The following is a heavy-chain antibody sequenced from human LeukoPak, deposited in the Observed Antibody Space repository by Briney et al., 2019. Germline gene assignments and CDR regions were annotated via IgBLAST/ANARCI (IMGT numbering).Heavy chain of an antibody. V-gene: IGHV4-59*10. CDR1: GGSFSGYY. CDR3: ARATHSGSLAPFDF. Sequence: SETLSLTCAVYGGSFSGYYWSWIRQPAGKVLEWIGRIFISGSTNYNPSLKSRVTMSVDTSKNQFSLKLSSVTAADTAVYYCARATHSGSLAPFDFWGQGTLVTVSS. D-gene: IGHD1-26*01. CDR2: IFISGST. J-gene: IGHJ4*02.